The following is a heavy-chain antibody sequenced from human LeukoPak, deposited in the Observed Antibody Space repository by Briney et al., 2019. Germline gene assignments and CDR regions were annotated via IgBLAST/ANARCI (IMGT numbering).Heavy chain of an antibody. Sequence: SETLSLTCTVSGGSISSYYWSWIRQPPGKGLEWIGYIYYSGSTNYNPSLKSRVTISVDTSKNQFSLKLSSVTAADTAVYYCARHFHGDYLNYRYFDLWGRGTLVTVSS. D-gene: IGHD4-17*01. CDR1: GGSISSYY. CDR3: ARHFHGDYLNYRYFDL. V-gene: IGHV4-59*08. CDR2: IYYSGST. J-gene: IGHJ2*01.